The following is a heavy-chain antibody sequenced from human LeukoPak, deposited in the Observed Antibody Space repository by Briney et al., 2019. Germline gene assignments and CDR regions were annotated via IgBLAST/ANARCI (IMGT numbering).Heavy chain of an antibody. CDR2: IKQDGSAK. J-gene: IGHJ4*02. D-gene: IGHD1-1*01. CDR1: GFSVSSTY. V-gene: IGHV3-7*04. Sequence: GGSLRLSCTASGFSVSSTYMSWVRQAPGKGLEWVANIKQDGSAKIYVDSVKGRFTLSRDNAENSLYLQMNSLRAEDTAVYYCVRATTGKNVGTFDYWGQGTLVTVSS. CDR3: VRATTGKNVGTFDY.